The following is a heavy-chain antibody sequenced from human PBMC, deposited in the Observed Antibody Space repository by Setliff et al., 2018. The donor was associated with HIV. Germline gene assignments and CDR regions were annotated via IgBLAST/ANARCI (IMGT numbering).Heavy chain of an antibody. D-gene: IGHD5-18*01. CDR1: GGSISSSHDF. CDR2: ISYGGIT. J-gene: IGHJ6*03. CDR3: AREIQFSATTYYNYYMDD. Sequence: NPSETLSLTCTVSGGSISSSHDFWNWIRQRPGKGLEWIGAISYGGITYYNPSLTSRVTISVDTSKNQFSLKVTSVTAADAAVYYCAREIQFSATTYYNYYMDDWGRGTTVTVSS. V-gene: IGHV4-39*07.